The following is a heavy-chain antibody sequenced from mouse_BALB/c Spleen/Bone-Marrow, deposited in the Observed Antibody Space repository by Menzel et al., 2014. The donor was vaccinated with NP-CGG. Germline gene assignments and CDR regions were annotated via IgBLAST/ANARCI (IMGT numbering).Heavy chain of an antibody. D-gene: IGHD2-14*01. V-gene: IGHV2-9*02. Sequence: QVQLQQSGPGLVAPSQSLSITCTVSGFSLTSYGVHWVRQPTGKGLEWLGVIWAGGSTNYNSALMSRLSISKDNSKSQVFLKMNSLQTDDTAMYYCARVIRYESYFDYWGQGTTLTVSS. J-gene: IGHJ2*01. CDR2: IWAGGST. CDR1: GFSLTSYG. CDR3: ARVIRYESYFDY.